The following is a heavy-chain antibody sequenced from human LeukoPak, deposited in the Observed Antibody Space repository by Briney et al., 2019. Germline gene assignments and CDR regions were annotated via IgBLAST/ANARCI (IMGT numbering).Heavy chain of an antibody. D-gene: IGHD4-23*01. V-gene: IGHV2-5*01. CDR1: GFSLSTSGMG. J-gene: IGHJ3*02. CDR2: IYWNDDR. Sequence: SGPTLVNPTQTLTLTCTFSGFSLSTSGMGVGWIRQPPEKALEWLAIIYWNDDRRYSPSLKSRLTIKKDTSKNQVVLTMTNMDPVDTATYYCAQYPDYGGDCDAFDIWGHGTMVTVSS. CDR3: AQYPDYGGDCDAFDI.